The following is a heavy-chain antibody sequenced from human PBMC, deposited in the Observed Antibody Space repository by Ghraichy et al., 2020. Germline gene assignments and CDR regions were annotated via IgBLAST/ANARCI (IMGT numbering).Heavy chain of an antibody. D-gene: IGHD1-20*01. CDR2: IYHSGNT. J-gene: IGHJ4*02. Sequence: LNISCTVSGDSISGYYWSWIRQPPGKGLEWIGYIYHSGNTNNNPSLKSRVTISVDTSKNQFSLKLSSVTAADTAVYYCARGRSNWSYFDYWGQGTLVTVSS. CDR3: ARGRSNWSYFDY. CDR1: GDSISGYY. V-gene: IGHV4-59*01.